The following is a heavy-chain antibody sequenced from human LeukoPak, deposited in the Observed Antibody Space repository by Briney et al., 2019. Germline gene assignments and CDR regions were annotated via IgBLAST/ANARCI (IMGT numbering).Heavy chain of an antibody. CDR1: GGSISSYY. CDR3: AGDSNQQFVGPYFDY. Sequence: SETLSLTCTVSGGSISSYYWSWIRQPPGKGLEWIGYIYYSGSTNYNPSLKSRVTISVDTSKNQFSLKLSSVTAADTAVYYCAGDSNQQFVGPYFDYWGQGTLVTVSS. CDR2: IYYSGST. J-gene: IGHJ4*02. V-gene: IGHV4-59*01. D-gene: IGHD6-6*01.